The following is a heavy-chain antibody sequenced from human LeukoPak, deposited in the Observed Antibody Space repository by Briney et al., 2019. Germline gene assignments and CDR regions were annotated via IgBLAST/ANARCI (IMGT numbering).Heavy chain of an antibody. J-gene: IGHJ6*03. V-gene: IGHV4-34*01. CDR2: MSPSGST. Sequence: SETLSLTCAVYGGSFSGYYWTWIRQTPGKGLEWIGEMSPSGSTNYNPSLKSRVTISVDTSKNQFSLKLSSVTAADTAVYYCARGRQDVTMIVVAMTAVSYYLDVWGKGTTVTVS. CDR1: GGSFSGYY. CDR3: ARGRQDVTMIVVAMTAVSYYLDV. D-gene: IGHD3-22*01.